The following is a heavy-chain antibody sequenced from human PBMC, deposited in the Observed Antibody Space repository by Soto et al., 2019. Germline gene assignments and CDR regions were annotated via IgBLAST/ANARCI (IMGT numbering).Heavy chain of an antibody. CDR2: INHSGST. J-gene: IGHJ5*02. V-gene: IGHV4-34*01. D-gene: IGHD4-17*01. CDR3: ARGALRSTTSGNWFDP. CDR1: GGSFSGYY. Sequence: QVQLQQWGAGLLKPSETLSLTCAVYGGSFSGYYWSWIRQPPGKGLEWIGEINHSGSTNYNPSLKSRVTISVDTSKTQFSLKLSSVTAADTAVYYCARGALRSTTSGNWFDPWGQGTLVTVSS.